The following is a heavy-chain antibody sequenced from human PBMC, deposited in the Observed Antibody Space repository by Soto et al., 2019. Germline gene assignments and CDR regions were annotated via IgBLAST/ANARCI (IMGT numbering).Heavy chain of an antibody. CDR3: ARGLRWTRSFDF. V-gene: IGHV4-39*01. CDR2: IYYTGTT. CDR1: GGYISSTSYY. Sequence: QLQLQESGPGLVKPSETLSLICSVSGGYISSTSYYWGWIRHSPGTAPEWIASIYYTGTTYYNPSLKGRVAISVDTSKTQVSLKVNSVTAADTAVYYCARGLRWTRSFDFWGQGTLVTVSS. J-gene: IGHJ4*02. D-gene: IGHD1-1*01.